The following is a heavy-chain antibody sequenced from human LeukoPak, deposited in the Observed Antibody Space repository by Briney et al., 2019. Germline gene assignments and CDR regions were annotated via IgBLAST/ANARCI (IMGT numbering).Heavy chain of an antibody. CDR3: ARGGALPGIAAAGAEYFQH. D-gene: IGHD6-13*01. CDR1: GGSISSSSDY. CDR2: IYYSGST. J-gene: IGHJ1*01. Sequence: SETLSLTCTVSGGSISSSSDYWGWIRQPPGKGLEWIGSIYYSGSTNYNPSLKSRVTISVDTSKNQFSLKLSSVTAADTAVYYCARGGALPGIAAAGAEYFQHWGQGTLVTVSS. V-gene: IGHV4-39*07.